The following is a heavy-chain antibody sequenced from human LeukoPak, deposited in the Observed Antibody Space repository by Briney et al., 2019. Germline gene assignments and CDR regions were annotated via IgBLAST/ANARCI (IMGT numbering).Heavy chain of an antibody. D-gene: IGHD6-19*01. Sequence: GGSLRLSCAASGFTFSNFWMNWVRQAPGKGLEWVAHIKDDGRDKNYVDPVKGRFTTSRDSAKNSLYLQMNSLTADDTAVYYCARGTGWYPDYWGQGILVTVSS. CDR3: ARGTGWYPDY. CDR2: IKDDGRDK. V-gene: IGHV3-7*01. J-gene: IGHJ4*02. CDR1: GFTFSNFW.